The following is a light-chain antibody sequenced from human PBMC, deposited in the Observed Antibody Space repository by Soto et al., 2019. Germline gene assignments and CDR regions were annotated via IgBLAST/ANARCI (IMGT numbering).Light chain of an antibody. J-gene: IGKJ5*01. CDR2: DSS. Sequence: DIQMTQSPSSLSASVGDRVTIICQASQDINNYLNWYQQKPGKAPKLLIYDSSNLEIGVPSRFSGSGYGTRFSFTISSLQPEDIATYYCQQFDNLPFTFGRGTRLEIK. CDR1: QDINNY. V-gene: IGKV1-33*01. CDR3: QQFDNLPFT.